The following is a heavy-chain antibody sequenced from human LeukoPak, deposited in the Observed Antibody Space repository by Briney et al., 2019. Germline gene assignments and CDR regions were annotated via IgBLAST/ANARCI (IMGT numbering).Heavy chain of an antibody. Sequence: SETLSLTCAVSGAFIDTTSYYCAWLRQPPGKGLEWIGSIYYSGATHYSPSLKSRLTITADTSNNQFSLRLNSVTATDTAVYYWARRRGGFGEGEFDYWGQGIPVTVST. CDR3: ARRRGGFGEGEFDY. CDR2: IYYSGAT. D-gene: IGHD3-10*01. CDR1: GAFIDTTSYY. V-gene: IGHV4-39*01. J-gene: IGHJ4*02.